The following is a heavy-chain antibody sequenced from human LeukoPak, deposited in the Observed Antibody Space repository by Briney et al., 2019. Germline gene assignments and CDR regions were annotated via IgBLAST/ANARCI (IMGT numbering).Heavy chain of an antibody. CDR2: IWYDGSNK. CDR3: ARDRRRYGSSGYYFDY. CDR1: GFTFSSYG. D-gene: IGHD3-22*01. V-gene: IGHV3-33*01. Sequence: WGSLRLSCAASGFTFSSYGMHWVRQAPGQGLERVAVIWYDGSNKYYADPVKGRFTISRDNSKNTLYLQMTSLRAEDTAVYYCARDRRRYGSSGYYFDYWGQGTLVTVSS. J-gene: IGHJ4*02.